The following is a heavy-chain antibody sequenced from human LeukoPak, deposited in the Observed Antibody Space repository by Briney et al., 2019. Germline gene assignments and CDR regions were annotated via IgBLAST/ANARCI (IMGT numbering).Heavy chain of an antibody. CDR1: GGSISSGGYS. CDR2: ISYSGST. CDR3: ARDRYYYDSSGYSNWFDP. Sequence: SETLSLTCTVSGGSISSGGYSWSWIRQPPGKGLEWIGYISYSGSTYNNPSLKSRVSISVDTSKNQFSLKLSSVTAADTAVYYCARDRYYYDSSGYSNWFDPWGQGTLVTVSS. D-gene: IGHD3-22*01. J-gene: IGHJ5*02. V-gene: IGHV4-30-4*07.